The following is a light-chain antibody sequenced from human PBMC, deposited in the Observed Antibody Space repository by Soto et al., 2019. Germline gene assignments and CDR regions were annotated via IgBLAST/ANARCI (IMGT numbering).Light chain of an antibody. J-gene: IGLJ3*02. V-gene: IGLV1-51*01. CDR2: DNS. CDR1: SGDIGGYNF. Sequence: QSALTQPASVSGSPGQSITISCSGSSGDIGGYNFVSWYQHLPGKAPKLIIYDNSKRPSGIPDRFSGSKSGTSATLGITGLQTGDEADYYCGTWDTSLSAWVFGGGTKLTVL. CDR3: GTWDTSLSAWV.